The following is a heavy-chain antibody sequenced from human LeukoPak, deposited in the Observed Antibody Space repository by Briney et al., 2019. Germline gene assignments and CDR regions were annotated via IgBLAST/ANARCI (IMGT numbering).Heavy chain of an antibody. CDR3: VRDLIDAWWASPPTDY. Sequence: PGGSLRLSCAVSGFTFMNYAMHWVRQAPGKGPQWVAVISYDGRNRYYTDSVRGRFTISRDNSNNTLFLHMNSLRAEDTAVYFCVRDLIDAWWASPPTDYWGQGTLVTVSS. D-gene: IGHD2-8*02. V-gene: IGHV3-30*04. J-gene: IGHJ4*02. CDR1: GFTFMNYA. CDR2: ISYDGRNR.